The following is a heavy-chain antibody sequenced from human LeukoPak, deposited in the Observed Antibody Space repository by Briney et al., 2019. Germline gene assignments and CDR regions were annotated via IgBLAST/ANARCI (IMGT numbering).Heavy chain of an antibody. J-gene: IGHJ4*02. CDR2: ISSSGSTI. V-gene: IGHV3-11*01. D-gene: IGHD3-22*01. CDR3: ARELNYYDSSGYYDY. CDR1: GFTFSSYG. Sequence: GGSLRLSCAASGFTFSSYGMSWIRQAPGKGLEWVSYISSSGSTIYYADSVKGRFTISRDNAKNSLYLQMNSLRAEDTAVYYCARELNYYDSSGYYDYWGQGTLVTVSS.